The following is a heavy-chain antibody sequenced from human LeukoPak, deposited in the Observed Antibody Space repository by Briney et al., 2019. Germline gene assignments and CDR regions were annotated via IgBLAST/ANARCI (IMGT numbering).Heavy chain of an antibody. D-gene: IGHD2-15*01. CDR2: IYYSGST. Sequence: PSETLSLTCTVSGGSISSYYWSWIRQPPGKGLEWIGYIYYSGSTNYNPSLKSRVTISVDTSKNQFSLKLSSVTAADTAVYYCARARDIVYNWFDPWGQGTLVTVSS. J-gene: IGHJ5*02. V-gene: IGHV4-59*01. CDR3: ARARDIVYNWFDP. CDR1: GGSISSYY.